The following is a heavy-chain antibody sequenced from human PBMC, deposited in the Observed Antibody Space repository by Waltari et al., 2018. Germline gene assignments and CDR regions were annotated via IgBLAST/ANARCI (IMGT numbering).Heavy chain of an antibody. D-gene: IGHD3-22*01. V-gene: IGHV4-31*03. CDR2: IYHSGST. J-gene: IGHJ3*02. Sequence: QVQLQESGPGLVKPSQTLSLTCTVSGGSISSGGYYWSWIRQHPGKGLEWIGYIYHSGSTYYNPSLKSRVTISVDRSKNQFSLKLSSVTAADTAVYYCARSPVNYYDSSGYYPDAFDIWGQGTMVTVSS. CDR3: ARSPVNYYDSSGYYPDAFDI. CDR1: GGSISSGGYY.